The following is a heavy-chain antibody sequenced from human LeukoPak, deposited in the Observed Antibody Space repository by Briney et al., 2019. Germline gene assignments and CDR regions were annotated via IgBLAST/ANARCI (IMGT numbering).Heavy chain of an antibody. D-gene: IGHD6-19*01. J-gene: IGHJ5*01. V-gene: IGHV3-23*01. CDR2: INANSGTT. CDR1: GFAFSVYA. Sequence: GGSLRLSCTASGFAFSVYAMSWLRQPPGKGLEWVSTINANSGTTSYAASVRGRFTISRDNSKNTLYLQLNTLRADDTATYYCAKPISGGLAVTADWFHPWGQGTLAVVSS. CDR3: AKPISGGLAVTADWFHP.